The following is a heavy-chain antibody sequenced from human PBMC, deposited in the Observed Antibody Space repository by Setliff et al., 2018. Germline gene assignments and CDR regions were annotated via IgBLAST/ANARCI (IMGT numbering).Heavy chain of an antibody. CDR3: ARGRASGGYFEVWYSDL. J-gene: IGHJ2*01. CDR1: GYTFMSYD. Sequence: GASVKVSCKASGYTFMSYDINWVRQATGQGLEWVGWMDPNSGNTAYGRKFQDRVTITRNTSISTAYMELSSLRSEDTAVYYCARGRASGGYFEVWYSDLWGRGTLVTVPQ. CDR2: MDPNSGNT. D-gene: IGHD3-22*01. V-gene: IGHV1-8*03.